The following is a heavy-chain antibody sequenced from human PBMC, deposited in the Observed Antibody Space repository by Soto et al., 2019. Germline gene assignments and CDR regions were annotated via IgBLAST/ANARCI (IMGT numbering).Heavy chain of an antibody. D-gene: IGHD3-16*01. V-gene: IGHV3-30*18. CDR3: EKDLDAYAWHLGGWSAH. J-gene: IGHJ5*02. Sequence: PGGSLRLSCAASGFTFSGFGMHWVRQAPGKGLEWVAVIAYDGDKKYYASSVKGRFIISRDNSRSTVYLDMNSLRPEDTAVYYCEKDLDAYAWHLGGWSAHWGQGTQVTVSS. CDR2: IAYDGDKK. CDR1: GFTFSGFG.